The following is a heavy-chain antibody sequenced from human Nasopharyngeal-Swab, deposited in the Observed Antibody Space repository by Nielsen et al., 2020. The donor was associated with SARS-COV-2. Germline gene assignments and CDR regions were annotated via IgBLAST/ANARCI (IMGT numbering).Heavy chain of an antibody. V-gene: IGHV3-48*03. J-gene: IGHJ3*02. D-gene: IGHD4-17*01. Sequence: GESLKISCAASGFTFSSYEMNWVRQAPGKGLEWVSYISSSGSTIYYADSVKGRFTISRDNAKNSLYLQMNSLRAEDTAVYYCARDSDYGDYPAYAFDIWGQGTMVTVSS. CDR3: ARDSDYGDYPAYAFDI. CDR1: GFTFSSYE. CDR2: ISSSGSTI.